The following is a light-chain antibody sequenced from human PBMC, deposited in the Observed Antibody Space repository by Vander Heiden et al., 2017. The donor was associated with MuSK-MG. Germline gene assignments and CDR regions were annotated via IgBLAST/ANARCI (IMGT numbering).Light chain of an antibody. J-gene: IGLJ2*01. CDR1: SLRSYY. CDR3: NSRDSSGNHVV. CDR2: GKN. Sequence: SSELTQDPAVSVALGPTVRITCQGDSLRSYYASWYQQKPGQAPVLVIYGKNNRPSGIPDRFSGSSSGNTASLTITGAQAEDEADYYCNSRDSSGNHVVFGGGTKRTVL. V-gene: IGLV3-19*01.